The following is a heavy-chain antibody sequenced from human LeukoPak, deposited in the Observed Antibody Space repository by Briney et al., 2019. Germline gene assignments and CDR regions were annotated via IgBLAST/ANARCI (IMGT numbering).Heavy chain of an antibody. CDR2: IYYSGST. D-gene: IGHD3-22*01. Sequence: PSETLSLTCTVSGGSISSYYWSWIRQPPGKGLEWIGYIYYSGSTNYNPSLKSRVTISVDTSKNQFSLKLSSVTAADTAVYYCARLDYYGSSGFDYWGQGTLVTVSS. CDR1: GGSISSYY. CDR3: ARLDYYGSSGFDY. V-gene: IGHV4-59*01. J-gene: IGHJ4*02.